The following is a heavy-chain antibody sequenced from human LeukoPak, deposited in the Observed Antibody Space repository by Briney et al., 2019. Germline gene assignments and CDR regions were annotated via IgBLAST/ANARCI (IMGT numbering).Heavy chain of an antibody. CDR1: GGSFSSHY. D-gene: IGHD5-12*01. CDR3: ARDRTGYIGYEGDPFDI. Sequence: SETLSLTCIVSGGSFSSHYWSWIRQSAGKGPEWIGRIHPSGSTNYNPPLRSRLTMPVDTSKDQFSLKLTSVTAADTAVYYCARDRTGYIGYEGDPFDIWGQGTMVTVSS. CDR2: IHPSGST. J-gene: IGHJ3*02. V-gene: IGHV4-4*07.